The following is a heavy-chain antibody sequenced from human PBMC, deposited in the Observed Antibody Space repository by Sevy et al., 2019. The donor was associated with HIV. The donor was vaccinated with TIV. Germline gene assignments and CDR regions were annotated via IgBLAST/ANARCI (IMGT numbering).Heavy chain of an antibody. D-gene: IGHD3-22*01. Sequence: ASVKVSCKVSGYTLTNLAMHWVRQAPGQGLEWMGRFDPEDGETIYAQKFQGRLTMTEDTSSDTAYMELNSLRSEDTAGYYCAATREYYDENSGYCDYWGQGTLVTVSS. CDR3: AATREYYDENSGYCDY. J-gene: IGHJ4*02. CDR1: GYTLTNLA. CDR2: FDPEDGET. V-gene: IGHV1-24*01.